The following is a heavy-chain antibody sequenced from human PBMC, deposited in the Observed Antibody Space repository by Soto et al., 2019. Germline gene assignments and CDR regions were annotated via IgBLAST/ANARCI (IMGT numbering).Heavy chain of an antibody. D-gene: IGHD2-15*01. CDR3: AKALGYCSGGSCRSY. J-gene: IGHJ4*02. CDR2: ISGSGGST. Sequence: EVQLLESGGGLVQPGGSLRLSCAASGFTFSSYAMSWVRQAPGKGLEWVSAISGSGGSTYYADSVKGRFTNSRDNSKNTLYLQMNSLRAEDTAVYYCAKALGYCSGGSCRSYWGQGTLVTVSS. CDR1: GFTFSSYA. V-gene: IGHV3-23*01.